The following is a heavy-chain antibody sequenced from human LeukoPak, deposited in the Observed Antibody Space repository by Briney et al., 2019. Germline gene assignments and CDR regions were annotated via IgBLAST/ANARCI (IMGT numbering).Heavy chain of an antibody. Sequence: GASVKVSCKASGYTFTGYYMHWVRQAPGQGLEWMGRINPNSGGTNYARKFQGRVTMTRDTSISTAYMELSRLRSDDTAVYYCAGRVGATKGYYFDYWGQGTLVTVSS. D-gene: IGHD1-26*01. J-gene: IGHJ4*02. CDR2: INPNSGGT. V-gene: IGHV1-2*06. CDR1: GYTFTGYY. CDR3: AGRVGATKGYYFDY.